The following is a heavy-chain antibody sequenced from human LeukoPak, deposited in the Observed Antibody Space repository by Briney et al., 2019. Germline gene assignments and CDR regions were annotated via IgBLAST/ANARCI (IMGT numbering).Heavy chain of an antibody. CDR1: GFPFIGFW. CDR2: IKYDGSDK. Sequence: GSLSLSCAASGFPFIGFWMSWVRQAPTKGLEWVANIKYDGSDKRYVDSVKGRFTVSRDNANNSLYLQMNSLRAEDTAVYYCVRGGGSFDSWGQGTLVTVSS. V-gene: IGHV3-7*04. D-gene: IGHD3-16*01. CDR3: VRGGGSFDS. J-gene: IGHJ4*02.